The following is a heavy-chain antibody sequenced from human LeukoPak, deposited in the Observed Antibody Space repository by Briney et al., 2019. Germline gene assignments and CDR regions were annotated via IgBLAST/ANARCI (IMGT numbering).Heavy chain of an antibody. Sequence: SETLSLTCTVSGGSISRYYWSWVRQPAGGGLEWLGRIYTSGSTNYNPSLKSRVTMAVDTSKNQFSLKLSSVTAADTAVYYCARDYNRYCSSTSCYSDAFDIWGQGTMVTVSS. D-gene: IGHD2-2*02. CDR2: IYTSGST. CDR1: GGSISRYY. CDR3: ARDYNRYCSSTSCYSDAFDI. J-gene: IGHJ3*02. V-gene: IGHV4-4*07.